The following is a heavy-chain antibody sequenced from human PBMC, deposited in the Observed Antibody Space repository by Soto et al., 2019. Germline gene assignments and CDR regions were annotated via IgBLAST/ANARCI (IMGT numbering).Heavy chain of an antibody. J-gene: IGHJ6*02. V-gene: IGHV1-69*02. D-gene: IGHD3-10*01. CDR2: LIPILNIA. CDR3: ASFRGSYGLDV. CDR1: GGTFSSYT. Sequence: QVQLVQSGAEVKKPGSSVKVSCKASGGTFSSYTISWVRQAPGQGLEWMGRLIPILNIANYAHKCQVRVTITADNPTSTAYMELSTLRSENTAVYYCASFRGSYGLDVWGQGTTVTVSS.